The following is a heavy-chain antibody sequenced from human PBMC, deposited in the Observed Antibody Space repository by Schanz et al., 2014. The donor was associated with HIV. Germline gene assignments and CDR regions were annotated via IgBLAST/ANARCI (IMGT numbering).Heavy chain of an antibody. CDR3: VLPSAKIVGGLGEHYFDH. J-gene: IGHJ4*02. Sequence: VLLVESGGGLVKPGRSLRLSCAASGFNFNSYGMHWVRQAPGKGLEWVAVISNDGTKKHYADSVKGRFTIARDNAKNTLYLQMNSLRAEDTAVYYCVLPSAKIVGGLGEHYFDHWGQGTLVTVSS. D-gene: IGHD1-26*01. V-gene: IGHV3-30*19. CDR2: ISNDGTKK. CDR1: GFNFNSYG.